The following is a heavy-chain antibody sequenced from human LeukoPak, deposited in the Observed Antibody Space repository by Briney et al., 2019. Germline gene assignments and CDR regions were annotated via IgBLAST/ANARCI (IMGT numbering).Heavy chain of an antibody. CDR2: ISSSTTTI. D-gene: IGHD3-3*01. CDR1: GFGFSSYS. V-gene: IGHV3-48*01. Sequence: PGGSLRLSCAASGFGFSSYSMNWVRQAPGKGLEWVSYISSSTTTIYYADSVKGRFTISRDNAKNSLYLQMNSLRAEDTAVFYCARTPYDFWSASYSYYFDYWGQGTLVTVSS. CDR3: ARTPYDFWSASYSYYFDY. J-gene: IGHJ4*02.